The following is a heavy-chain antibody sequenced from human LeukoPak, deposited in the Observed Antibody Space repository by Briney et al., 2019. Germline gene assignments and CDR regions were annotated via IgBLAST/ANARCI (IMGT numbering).Heavy chain of an antibody. D-gene: IGHD3-16*01. V-gene: IGHV3-15*01. Sequence: GGSLRLSCAASGFTFSNAWMSWVRQTPGKGLEWVGRIRSKSDGGTTDYAAPVKGRFTISRDDSKKTLYLQMNSLRAEDTAVYYCARDVGSVDYVSPMDVWGKGTTVTISS. CDR2: IRSKSDGGTT. CDR3: ARDVGSVDYVSPMDV. J-gene: IGHJ6*03. CDR1: GFTFSNAW.